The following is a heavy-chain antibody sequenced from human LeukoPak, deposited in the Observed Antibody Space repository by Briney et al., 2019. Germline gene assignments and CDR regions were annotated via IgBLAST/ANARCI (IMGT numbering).Heavy chain of an antibody. V-gene: IGHV3-33*06. J-gene: IGHJ4*02. CDR3: AKGPSITTRGDY. D-gene: IGHD3-22*01. CDR2: IWYDGSEK. CDR1: GVTLSSYG. Sequence: GRSLRLSCAASGVTLSSYGMHWVRQSPGKGLEWVAVIWYDGSEKYYADSVKGRFTISRDNSKNTLYLQMNSLKAEDTALYYCAKGPSITTRGDYWGQGTLVTVSS.